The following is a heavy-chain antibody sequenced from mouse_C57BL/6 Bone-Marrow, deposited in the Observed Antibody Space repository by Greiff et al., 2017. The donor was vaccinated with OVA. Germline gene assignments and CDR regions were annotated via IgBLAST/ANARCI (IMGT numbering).Heavy chain of an antibody. CDR1: GYAFSSSW. J-gene: IGHJ2*01. D-gene: IGHD4-1*01. V-gene: IGHV1-82*01. CDR2: IYPGDGDT. CDR3: ASRNWEYYFDY. Sequence: VQLQQSGPELVKPGASVKISCKASGYAFSSSWMNWVKQRPGQGLEWIGRIYPGDGDTNYNGKFKGKATLTADKSSSTAYMQLSSLTSEDSAVYFCASRNWEYYFDYWGQGTTLTVSS.